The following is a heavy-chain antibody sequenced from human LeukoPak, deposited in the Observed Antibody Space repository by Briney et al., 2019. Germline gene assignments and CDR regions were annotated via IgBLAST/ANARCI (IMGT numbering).Heavy chain of an antibody. D-gene: IGHD4-17*01. CDR1: GFTFSSYS. Sequence: GGSLRLSCAASGFTFSSYSMNWVRQAPGKGLEWVSSISSSSSYIYCADSVKGRFTISRDNAKNSLYLQMNSLRAEDTAVYYCALGDYGATFDYWGQGTLVTVSS. V-gene: IGHV3-21*01. CDR2: ISSSSSYI. J-gene: IGHJ4*02. CDR3: ALGDYGATFDY.